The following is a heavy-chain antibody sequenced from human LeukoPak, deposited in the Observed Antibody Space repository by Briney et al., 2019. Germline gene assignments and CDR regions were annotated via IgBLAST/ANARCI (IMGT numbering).Heavy chain of an antibody. Sequence: GGSLRLSCAASGFTFSTYAMSWVRQAQGKGLEWVSVTSGSGGSTYYADSVKGRFTISRDNSKNTLYLQMNSLRADDTAVYYCTKGGYCSSTSCYWGSFDYWGQGTLVTVSS. CDR3: TKGGYCSSTSCYWGSFDY. CDR1: GFTFSTYA. CDR2: TSGSGGST. J-gene: IGHJ4*02. D-gene: IGHD2-2*01. V-gene: IGHV3-23*01.